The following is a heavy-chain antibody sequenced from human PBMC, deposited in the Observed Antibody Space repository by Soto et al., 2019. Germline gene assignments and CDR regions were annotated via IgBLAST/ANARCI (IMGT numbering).Heavy chain of an antibody. CDR1: GFTLSSYW. J-gene: IGHJ3*02. V-gene: IGHV3-7*01. CDR2: IREDGKEI. D-gene: IGHD3-10*01. Sequence: GGSLRLSCAASGFTLSSYWMAWVRQTPGKGLEFVANIREDGKEINYVDSVKGRFTISRDNAKNSLFLQMNSLRDDDRLSNCGTDQWGGAFDIGGQGTMVTVSS. CDR3: GTDQWGGAFDI.